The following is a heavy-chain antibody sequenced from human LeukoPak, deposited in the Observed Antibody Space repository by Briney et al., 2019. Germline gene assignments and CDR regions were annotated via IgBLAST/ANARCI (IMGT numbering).Heavy chain of an antibody. V-gene: IGHV3-30*18. J-gene: IGHJ6*02. CDR3: AKDLAEYYYYYYGMDV. CDR1: GFTFSSYG. D-gene: IGHD2/OR15-2a*01. CDR2: ISYDGSNK. Sequence: PGGSPRLSCAASGFTFSSYGMHWVRQAPGKGLEWVAVISYDGSNKYYADSVKGRFTISRDNSKNTLYLQMNSLRAEDTAVYYCAKDLAEYYYYYYGMDVWGQGTTVTVSS.